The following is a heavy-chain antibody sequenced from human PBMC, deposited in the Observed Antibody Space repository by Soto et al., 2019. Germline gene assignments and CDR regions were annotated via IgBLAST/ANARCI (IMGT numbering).Heavy chain of an antibody. Sequence: SETLSLTCTVSGGSITSSYWSWIRRPPGRGLEWIAYIYDTGISGYTPSTSYNPSLKSRVTMSVDTSKSQFFLKLTSVTAADTAVYYCARGEDAFFYYGLDVWGQGITVTVSS. CDR3: ARGEDAFFYYGLDV. J-gene: IGHJ6*02. CDR2: IYDTGISGYTPST. CDR1: GGSITSSY. V-gene: IGHV4-59*01.